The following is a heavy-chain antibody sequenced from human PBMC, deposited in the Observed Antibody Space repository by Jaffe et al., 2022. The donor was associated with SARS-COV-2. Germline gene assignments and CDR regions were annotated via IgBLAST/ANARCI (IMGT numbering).Heavy chain of an antibody. CDR2: ISWDGGST. V-gene: IGHV3-43*01. CDR1: GFTFDDYT. CDR3: AKDTDREVPDAFDI. J-gene: IGHJ3*02. D-gene: IGHD3-16*02. Sequence: EVQLVESGGVVVQPGGSLRLSCAASGFTFDDYTMHWVRQAPGKGLEWVSLISWDGGSTYYADSVKGRFTISRDNSKNSLYLQMNSLRTEDTALYYCAKDTDREVPDAFDIWGQGTMVTVSS.